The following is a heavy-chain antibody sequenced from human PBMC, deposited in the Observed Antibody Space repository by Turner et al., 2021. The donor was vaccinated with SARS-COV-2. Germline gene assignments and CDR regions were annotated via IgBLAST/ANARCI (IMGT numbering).Heavy chain of an antibody. V-gene: IGHV1-2*02. Sequence: QDQLGPSGAEVTKPGASVRVSCKASGYTFAGYHVHWVRQAPGQGLKWMGWINPNSGGTNYAQRYQGKVTMTRDTSISTAEMALGTLRSDDTVVYYCARSVSWLQSRTVDYWGQGTLVTVSS. CDR1: GYTFAGYH. J-gene: IGHJ4*02. D-gene: IGHD5-12*01. CDR3: ARSVSWLQSRTVDY. CDR2: INPNSGGT.